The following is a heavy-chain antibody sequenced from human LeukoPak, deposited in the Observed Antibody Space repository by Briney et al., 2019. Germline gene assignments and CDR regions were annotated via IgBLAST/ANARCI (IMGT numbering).Heavy chain of an antibody. J-gene: IGHJ4*02. CDR1: GFTFSNSA. CDR2: IANAGRDK. CDR3: ARDRDIGAAVYYFYY. D-gene: IGHD6-13*01. Sequence: PGRSLRLSCAASGFTFSNSAMHWVRQAPGKGLEWVAGIANAGRDKHYADSVRGRFAISRDNSKSTLFLQMNSLRPEDTAVYYCARDRDIGAAVYYFYYWGQGTLVTVSS. V-gene: IGHV3-30*09.